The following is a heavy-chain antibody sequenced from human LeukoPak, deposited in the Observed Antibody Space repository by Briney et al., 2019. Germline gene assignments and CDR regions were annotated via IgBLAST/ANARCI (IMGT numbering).Heavy chain of an antibody. CDR2: ISAFNGNT. CDR3: AAGIRWDFDY. Sequence: ASVKVSRKASGYTLNTYGLNWVRQAPGQGLEWMGWISAFNGNTNYAQKFQGRVTKTTDPSTTTGYMELRSLKSDDTAVYFCAAGIRWDFDYWGQGTLVAVSS. V-gene: IGHV1-18*01. J-gene: IGHJ4*02. CDR1: GYTLNTYG. D-gene: IGHD1-26*01.